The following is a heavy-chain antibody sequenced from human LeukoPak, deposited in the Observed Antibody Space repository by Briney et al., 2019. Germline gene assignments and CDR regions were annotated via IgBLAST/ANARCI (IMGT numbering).Heavy chain of an antibody. CDR2: TNHSGNT. CDR3: ETSSSATIDYFYDYIDV. V-gene: IGHV4-34*01. D-gene: IGHD2-15*01. Sequence: SETLSLTCSVNGGSFSGYYWSWIRQPPREGVEWVGETNHSGNTNYTPSLKSRVTISGDTSKNQFSLKLSSVTAADTAVYSCETSSSATIDYFYDYIDVWGKGTTVTVS. J-gene: IGHJ6*03. CDR1: GGSFSGYY.